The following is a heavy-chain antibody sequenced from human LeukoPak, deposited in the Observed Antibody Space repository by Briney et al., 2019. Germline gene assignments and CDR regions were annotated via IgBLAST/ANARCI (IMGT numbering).Heavy chain of an antibody. J-gene: IGHJ4*02. CDR3: ARDPGYGAVDY. D-gene: IGHD5-18*01. V-gene: IGHV3-7*03. Sequence: GGSLRLSCAASGFTFSNSWMIWVRQAPGKGLEWVANMNADGTNIYHVDSVRGRFTISRDNAKNSLYLQMSSLRAEDTAVYYCARDPGYGAVDYWGQGTLVTVSS. CDR1: GFTFSNSW. CDR2: MNADGTNI.